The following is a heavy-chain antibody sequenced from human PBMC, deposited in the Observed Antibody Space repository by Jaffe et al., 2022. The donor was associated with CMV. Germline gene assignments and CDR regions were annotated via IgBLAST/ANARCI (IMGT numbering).Heavy chain of an antibody. D-gene: IGHD3-22*01. Sequence: EVQLVESGGGLVKPGGSLRLSCAASGFTFSSYSMNWVRQAPGKGLEWVSSISSSSSYIYYADSVKGRFTISRDNAKNSLYLQMNSLRAEDTAVYYCARDLSMGYYYDSSGGVDYWGQGTLVTVSS. CDR1: GFTFSSYS. J-gene: IGHJ4*02. CDR3: ARDLSMGYYYDSSGGVDY. V-gene: IGHV3-21*01. CDR2: ISSSSSYI.